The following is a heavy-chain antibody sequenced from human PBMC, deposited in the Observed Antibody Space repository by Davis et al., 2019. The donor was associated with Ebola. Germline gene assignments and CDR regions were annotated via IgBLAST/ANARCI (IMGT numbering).Heavy chain of an antibody. CDR3: ARRITVKYYMDV. CDR2: INHGGNT. CDR1: GGSFSDHY. Sequence: PGGSLRLSCAVYGGSFSDHYWSWIRQPPGMGLEWIGEINHGGNTNYNPSLKSRVTISVDTSRYQFSLKLDSISAADTAVYYCARRITVKYYMDVWGKGTTVTVSS. V-gene: IGHV4-34*01. J-gene: IGHJ6*03. D-gene: IGHD3-16*01.